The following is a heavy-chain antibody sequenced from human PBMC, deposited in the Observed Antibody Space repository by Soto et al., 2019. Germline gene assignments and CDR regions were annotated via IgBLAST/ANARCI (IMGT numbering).Heavy chain of an antibody. CDR1: GGSFRGYY. D-gene: IGHD2-2*01. V-gene: IGHV4-34*01. J-gene: IGHJ6*03. Sequence: PSETLSLTCAVYGGSFRGYYWSWIRQPPGKGLEWIGEINHSGSTNYNPSLKSRVTISVDTSKNQFSLKLSSVTAADTAVYYCARAIVVVPAAELPNYYYYMDVWGKGTTVTVSS. CDR3: ARAIVVVPAAELPNYYYYMDV. CDR2: INHSGST.